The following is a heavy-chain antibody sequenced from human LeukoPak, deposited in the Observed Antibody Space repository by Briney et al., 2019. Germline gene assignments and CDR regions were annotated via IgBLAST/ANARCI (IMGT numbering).Heavy chain of an antibody. J-gene: IGHJ4*02. CDR2: IIPIFGTA. V-gene: IGHV1-69*13. CDR1: GGTFSSYA. D-gene: IGHD2-15*01. Sequence: ASVKVSCKASGGTFSSYAISWVRQAPRQGLEWMGGIIPIFGTANYAQKFQGRVTITADESTSTAYMELSSLRSEDTAVYYCAARRSGGSWVLDYWGQGTLVTVSS. CDR3: AARRSGGSWVLDY.